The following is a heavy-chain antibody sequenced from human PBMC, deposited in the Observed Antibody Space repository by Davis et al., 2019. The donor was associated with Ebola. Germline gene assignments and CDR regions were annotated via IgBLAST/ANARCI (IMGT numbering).Heavy chain of an antibody. CDR3: VIAGWDH. J-gene: IGHJ4*02. Sequence: GGSLRLSCAVSGFTFSNYNMNWVRQTPGKGLERVAHISDDSVTTYYADSAKGRFTISRDNAKNSLYLLLNSLRDEDTAVYFCVIAGWDHWGQGTLVTVSS. D-gene: IGHD2-15*01. CDR1: GFTFSNYN. CDR2: ISDDSVTT. V-gene: IGHV3-48*02.